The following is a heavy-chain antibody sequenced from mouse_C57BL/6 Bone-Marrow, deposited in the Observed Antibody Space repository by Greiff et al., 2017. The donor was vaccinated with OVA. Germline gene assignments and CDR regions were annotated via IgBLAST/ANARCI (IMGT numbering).Heavy chain of an antibody. CDR1: GYTFTSYW. CDR2: IDPSDSYT. Sequence: QVQLQHPGAELVKPGASVKLSCKASGYTFTSYWMQWVKQRPGQGLEWIGEIDPSDSYTNYNQKFKGKATLTVDTSSSTAYMQLSSLTSEDSAVYYCAREGFYRDYYAMDYWAQGTSVTVSS. D-gene: IGHD2-14*01. CDR3: AREGFYRDYYAMDY. J-gene: IGHJ4*01. V-gene: IGHV1-50*01.